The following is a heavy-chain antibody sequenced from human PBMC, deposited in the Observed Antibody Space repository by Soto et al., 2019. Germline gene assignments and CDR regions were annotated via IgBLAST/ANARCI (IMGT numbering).Heavy chain of an antibody. Sequence: GGSLRLSCAAAGFTFSSYWMHWVRQNTGKGLVWVSRINSDGSSTSYADSVKGRFTISRDNAKNTLYLQMNSLRAEDTAVYYCARQSAAIYYGMDVWGQGTTVTVSS. CDR2: INSDGSST. CDR1: GFTFSSYW. J-gene: IGHJ6*02. CDR3: ARQSAAIYYGMDV. V-gene: IGHV3-74*01. D-gene: IGHD6-25*01.